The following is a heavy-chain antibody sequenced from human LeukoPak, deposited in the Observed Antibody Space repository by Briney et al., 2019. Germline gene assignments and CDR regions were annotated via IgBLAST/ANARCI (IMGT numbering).Heavy chain of an antibody. CDR3: AKDLTSSSWYYGDDY. CDR2: ISGSGGST. Sequence: PGGSLRLSCAASGFTFSSYAMSWVRQAPGKGLGWVSAISGSGGSTYYADSVKGRFTISRDNSKNTLYLQMNSLRAEDTAVYYCAKDLTSSSWYYGDDYWGQGTLVTVSS. D-gene: IGHD6-13*01. J-gene: IGHJ4*02. CDR1: GFTFSSYA. V-gene: IGHV3-23*01.